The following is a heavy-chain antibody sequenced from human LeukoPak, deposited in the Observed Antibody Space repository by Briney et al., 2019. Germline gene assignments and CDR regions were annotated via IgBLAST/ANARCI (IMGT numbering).Heavy chain of an antibody. Sequence: GGSLRLSCAASGFTFSSYWMSWVRQAPGKGLERVANIKADGSGKYYVDSVRGRFSISRDNAKNSLYLELNSLRAEDTGVYFCARDRGWQQFDYWGQGTLVTVSS. D-gene: IGHD3-10*01. CDR1: GFTFSSYW. J-gene: IGHJ4*01. CDR3: ARDRGWQQFDY. CDR2: IKADGSGK. V-gene: IGHV3-7*01.